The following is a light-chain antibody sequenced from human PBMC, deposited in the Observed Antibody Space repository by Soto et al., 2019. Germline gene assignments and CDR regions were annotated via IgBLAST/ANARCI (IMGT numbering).Light chain of an antibody. CDR2: WAS. CDR3: QHYYTTPRT. Sequence: DIVMTQSPDSLPVSLGERATINCKSSQSVLYSSNNKNYLAWYQQKPGQPPKLLIYWASIRASGVPDRFSGSGSGTDFTLTISSLQAEDVAVYYCQHYYTTPRTFGQGTSLEIK. J-gene: IGKJ2*02. CDR1: QSVLYSSNNKNY. V-gene: IGKV4-1*01.